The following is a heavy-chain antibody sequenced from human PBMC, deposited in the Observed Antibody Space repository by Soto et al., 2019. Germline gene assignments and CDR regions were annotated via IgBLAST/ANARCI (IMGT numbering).Heavy chain of an antibody. Sequence: WNWIRQPPGKGLEWIGYIYHSGSTLYNPSLKSRVTISVDKSKNQFSLKLTSVTAADTAVYYCARDQLEGNWFDPWGQGTLVTVSS. D-gene: IGHD1-1*01. V-gene: IGHV4-30-2*01. CDR2: IYHSGST. CDR3: ARDQLEGNWFDP. J-gene: IGHJ5*02.